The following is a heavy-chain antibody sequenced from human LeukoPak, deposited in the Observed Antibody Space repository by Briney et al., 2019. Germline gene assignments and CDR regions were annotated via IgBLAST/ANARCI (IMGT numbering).Heavy chain of an antibody. Sequence: PGGSLRLSCVASGFTFSSSWMHWVRQAPGKGLVWVSRINTDGKTTTYADSVKGRFTISRDNAKNSLYLQMNSLRAEDTALYYCAKGLGIQLWFALDYWGQGTLVTVSS. J-gene: IGHJ4*02. CDR1: GFTFSSSW. D-gene: IGHD5-18*01. CDR3: AKGLGIQLWFALDY. CDR2: INTDGKTT. V-gene: IGHV3-74*01.